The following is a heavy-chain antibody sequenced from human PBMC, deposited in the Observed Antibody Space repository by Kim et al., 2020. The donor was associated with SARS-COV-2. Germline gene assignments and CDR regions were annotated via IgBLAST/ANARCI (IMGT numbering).Heavy chain of an antibody. V-gene: IGHV3-30*04. CDR3: ASPSCSSTSCYAGGYYYYYGMDV. CDR1: GFTFSSYA. J-gene: IGHJ6*02. Sequence: GGSLRLSCAASGFTFSSYAMHWVRQAPGKGLEWVAVISYDGSNKYYADSVKGRFTISRDNSKNTLYLQMNSLRAEDTAVYYCASPSCSSTSCYAGGYYYYYGMDVWGQGTTVTVSS. CDR2: ISYDGSNK. D-gene: IGHD2-2*01.